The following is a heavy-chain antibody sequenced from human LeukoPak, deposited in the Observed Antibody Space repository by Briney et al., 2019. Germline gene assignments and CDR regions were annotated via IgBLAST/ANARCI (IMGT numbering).Heavy chain of an antibody. CDR1: GFTFDDYA. Sequence: GGSLRLSCAASGFTFDDYAMSWVRQAPGKGLEWVSAISGSGGSTYYADSVKGRFTISRDNSKNTLYLQMNSLRAEDTAVYYCARAYDFWSGPGGYWGQGTLVTVSS. CDR3: ARAYDFWSGPGGY. J-gene: IGHJ4*02. CDR2: ISGSGGST. V-gene: IGHV3-23*01. D-gene: IGHD3-3*01.